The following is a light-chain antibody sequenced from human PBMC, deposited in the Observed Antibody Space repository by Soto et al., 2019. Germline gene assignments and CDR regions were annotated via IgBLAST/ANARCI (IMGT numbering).Light chain of an antibody. CDR1: SSDVGGYNY. CDR2: DVS. V-gene: IGLV2-14*01. CDR3: SSYTSSSTPHVV. J-gene: IGLJ2*01. Sequence: QSALTQPASVSGSPGQSITISCTGTSSDVGGYNYVSWYQQHPGKAPKLMIYDVSNRPSGVSDRFSGSKSGNTASLTISGLQAEDEAEYYCSSYTSSSTPHVVFGGGTKLTVL.